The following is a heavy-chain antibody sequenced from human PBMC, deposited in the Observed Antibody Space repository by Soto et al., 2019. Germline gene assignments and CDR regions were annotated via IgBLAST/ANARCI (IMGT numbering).Heavy chain of an antibody. V-gene: IGHV3-48*02. Sequence: EVQLVESGGGLVQPGGSLRLSCAASGFTFSSYSMNWVRQAPGKGLEWVSYISSSSSTIYYADSVKGRFTISRDNAKNSLYLQMNSLRDEDTAVYYCARDRGYDSWSGPRMDVWGQGTTVTVSS. D-gene: IGHD3-3*01. CDR1: GFTFSSYS. CDR2: ISSSSSTI. CDR3: ARDRGYDSWSGPRMDV. J-gene: IGHJ6*02.